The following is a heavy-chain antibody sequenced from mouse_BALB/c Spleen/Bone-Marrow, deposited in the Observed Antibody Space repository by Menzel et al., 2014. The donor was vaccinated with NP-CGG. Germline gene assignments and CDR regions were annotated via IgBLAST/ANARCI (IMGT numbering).Heavy chain of an antibody. CDR2: IDTSDSYT. V-gene: IGHV1-69*01. CDR3: AGGGHDFSLDY. D-gene: IGHD2-4*01. CDR1: GYTFTDNW. J-gene: IGHJ4*01. Sequence: QVQLKQSGAELGMPGASVKMSCKASGYTFTDNWIYWVKQRPGQGLEWIGAIDTSDSYTNYNQKFMGKASLTVDASSSTADMQVSSLTSDDAAVYYCAGGGHDFSLDYWGQGTSVTVSS.